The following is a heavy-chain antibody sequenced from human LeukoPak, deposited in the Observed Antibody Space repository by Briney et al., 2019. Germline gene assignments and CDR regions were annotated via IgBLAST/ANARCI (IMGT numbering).Heavy chain of an antibody. CDR3: ARDSGYSGYSDY. J-gene: IGHJ4*02. CDR2: ISSSSSYT. V-gene: IGHV3-11*05. Sequence: GGSLRLSCAASGFTFSDYYMSWIRQAPGKGLEGVSYISSSSSYTDYADSVKGRFTISRDNAKNSLNLQMNSLRAEDTAVYYCARDSGYSGYSDYWGQGTLVTVSS. CDR1: GFTFSDYY. D-gene: IGHD5-12*01.